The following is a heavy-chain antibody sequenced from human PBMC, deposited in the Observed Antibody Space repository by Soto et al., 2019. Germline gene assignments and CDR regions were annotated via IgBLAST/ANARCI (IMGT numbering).Heavy chain of an antibody. Sequence: ASVKVSCKASGYTFTGYYMHWVRQAPGQGLEWMGWINPNSGGTNYAQKFQGWVTMTRDTSISTAYMELSRLRSDDTAVYYCARDLQAARGAFGIWGQGTMLTVSS. D-gene: IGHD2-15*01. CDR1: GYTFTGYY. J-gene: IGHJ3*02. V-gene: IGHV1-2*04. CDR3: ARDLQAARGAFGI. CDR2: INPNSGGT.